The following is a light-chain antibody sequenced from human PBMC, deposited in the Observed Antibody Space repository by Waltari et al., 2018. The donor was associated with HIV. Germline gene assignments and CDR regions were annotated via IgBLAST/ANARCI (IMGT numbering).Light chain of an antibody. CDR3: ASWDDSLSVWL. Sequence: QSVLTQPPSASATPGQRVTISCSGRYSNVGSNAVTWYQKVPESAPKLLIFANNQRPSGVPDRFSGSKSGTAASLDISDLQSEDEGVYYCASWDDSLSVWLFAGGTHLTVL. J-gene: IGLJ3*02. CDR1: YSNVGSNA. V-gene: IGLV1-44*01. CDR2: ANN.